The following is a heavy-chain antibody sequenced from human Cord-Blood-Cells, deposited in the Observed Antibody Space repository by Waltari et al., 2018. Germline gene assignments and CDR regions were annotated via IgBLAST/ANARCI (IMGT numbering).Heavy chain of an antibody. V-gene: IGHV3-48*03. CDR2: ISSSGSTI. CDR1: GFTFSSYD. D-gene: IGHD3-10*01. J-gene: IGHJ4*02. CDR3: ARGGRYGSGSYDY. Sequence: EVQLVESGGGLVQPGGSLRLSCAASGFTFSSYDMTWIRRAPGKGLEWVSYISSSGSTIYYADSVKGRFTISRDNAKNSLYLQMNSLRAEDTAVYYCARGGRYGSGSYDYWGQGTLVTVSS.